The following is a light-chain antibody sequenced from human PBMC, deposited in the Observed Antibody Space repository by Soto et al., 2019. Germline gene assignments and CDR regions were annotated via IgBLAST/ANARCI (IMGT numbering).Light chain of an antibody. CDR2: GAS. Sequence: EIVMTQSPATLSVSPGERATISCRASQSVSSNLDWYQQKPGQAPRLLIYGASTRATGIPTRFSGSGSGTDFTLTISSLQSEDFATYYCQQSHSHPLTFGGGTKVEIK. V-gene: IGKV3-15*01. CDR1: QSVSSN. CDR3: QQSHSHPLT. J-gene: IGKJ4*01.